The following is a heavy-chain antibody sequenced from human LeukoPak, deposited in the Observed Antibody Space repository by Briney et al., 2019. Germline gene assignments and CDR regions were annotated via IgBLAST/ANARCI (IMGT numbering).Heavy chain of an antibody. Sequence: SETLSLTCAVYGGSFSGYYWSWIRQPPGKGLEWIGEINHSGSTNYNPSLKSRVTISVDTSKNQFSLKLSSVTAADTAVYYCARGSYDFRSGIQLNWFDPWGQGTLVTVSS. CDR2: INHSGST. V-gene: IGHV4-34*01. D-gene: IGHD3-3*01. CDR1: GGSFSGYY. J-gene: IGHJ5*02. CDR3: ARGSYDFRSGIQLNWFDP.